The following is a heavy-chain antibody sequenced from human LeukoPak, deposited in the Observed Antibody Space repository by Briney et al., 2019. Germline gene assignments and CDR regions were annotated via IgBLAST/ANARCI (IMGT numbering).Heavy chain of an antibody. CDR1: GFTLRRYW. CDR3: ARDLVRVYCSGGSCHDRYYFDY. V-gene: IGHV3-7*01. CDR2: IKQDGCEK. J-gene: IGHJ4*02. Sequence: GWSLSLSRAASGFTLRRYWMSWVRQAPARGVAGVANIKQDGCEKYCVDSVNGRFTISRDNAKNSLYLQMNSLRAEDTAVYYCARDLVRVYCSGGSCHDRYYFDYWGQGTLVTVSS. D-gene: IGHD2-15*01.